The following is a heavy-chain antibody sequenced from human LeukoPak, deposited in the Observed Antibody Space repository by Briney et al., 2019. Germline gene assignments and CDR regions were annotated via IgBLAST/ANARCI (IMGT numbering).Heavy chain of an antibody. CDR1: GGSISSSNW. D-gene: IGHD3-10*01. CDR3: ARDNGSGSYIDY. J-gene: IGHJ4*02. CDR2: IYHSGST. Sequence: PSETLSLTCTVSGGSISSSNWWSWVRQPPGKGLEWIGEIYHSGSTNYNPSLKSRVTISVDKSKNQFSLKLSSVTAADTAVYYCARDNGSGSYIDYWGQGTLVTVSS. V-gene: IGHV4-4*02.